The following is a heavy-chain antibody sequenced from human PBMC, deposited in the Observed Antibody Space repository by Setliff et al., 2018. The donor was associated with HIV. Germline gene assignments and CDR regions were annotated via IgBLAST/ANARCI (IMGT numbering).Heavy chain of an antibody. J-gene: IGHJ6*03. CDR2: INPRSGGT. CDR3: ARGPLVVPTHYYMDL. CDR1: GYSFTDHY. Sequence: ASVKVSCKASGYSFTDHYMHWVRQAPGQGLEWMGWINPRSGGTNYAQKFQGTVTMTRDTSINTAYMELSSLRSEDTAVYYCARGPLVVPTHYYMDLWGKGTTVTVSS. V-gene: IGHV1-2*02. D-gene: IGHD3-22*01.